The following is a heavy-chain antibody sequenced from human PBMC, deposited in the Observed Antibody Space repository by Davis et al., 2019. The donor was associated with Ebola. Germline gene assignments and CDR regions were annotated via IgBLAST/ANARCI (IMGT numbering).Heavy chain of an antibody. V-gene: IGHV3-11*04. CDR3: ARDRSLDYGGNNQLEGDY. D-gene: IGHD4-23*01. J-gene: IGHJ4*02. CDR1: GFTFSDYY. CDR2: ISSSGSTI. Sequence: GESLKISCAASGFTFSDYYMSWIRQAPGKGLEWVSYISSSGSTIYYADSVKGRFTISRDNAKNSLYLQMNSLRAEDTAVYYCARDRSLDYGGNNQLEGDYWGQGTLVTVSS.